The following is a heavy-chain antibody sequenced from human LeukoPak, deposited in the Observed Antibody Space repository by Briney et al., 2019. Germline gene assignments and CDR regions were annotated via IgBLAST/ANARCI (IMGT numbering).Heavy chain of an antibody. Sequence: PGGSLRLSCAASGFTFSSYAMSWVRQAPGKGVQGVSAISGSGGSTYYADSVKGRFTLSRDNSKNTLYLQMNSLSAADKAVYYCTKGQWELAAGDYFDYWGQGTLVTVSP. CDR1: GFTFSSYA. CDR3: TKGQWELAAGDYFDY. J-gene: IGHJ4*02. D-gene: IGHD1-26*01. V-gene: IGHV3-23*01. CDR2: ISGSGGST.